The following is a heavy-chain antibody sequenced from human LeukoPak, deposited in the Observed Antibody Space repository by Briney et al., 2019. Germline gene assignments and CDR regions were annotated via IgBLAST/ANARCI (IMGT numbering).Heavy chain of an antibody. D-gene: IGHD5-12*01. CDR3: ARKYSGSLLYTEYYFDY. V-gene: IGHV3-13*01. CDR1: GFTFSSYD. CDR2: IGTAGDT. J-gene: IGHJ4*02. Sequence: GGSLRLSCAASGFTFSSYDMHWVRQATGKGLEWVSAIGTAGDTYYPGSVKGRFTISREHAKNSLYLQMNSLRAGDTAVYYCARKYSGSLLYTEYYFDYWGQGTLVTVSS.